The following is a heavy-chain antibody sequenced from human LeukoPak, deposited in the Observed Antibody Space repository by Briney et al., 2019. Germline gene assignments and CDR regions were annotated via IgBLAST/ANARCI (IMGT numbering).Heavy chain of an antibody. CDR2: IYSCGTT. CDR3: VRNTDGRSNGDY. CDR1: GDSISSRDSY. V-gene: IGHV4-31*02. D-gene: IGHD1-1*01. Sequence: SQTLSLTCTVSGDSISSRDSYWSWIRQYPGKALEWIGFIYSCGTTNYNPSLRSRVTLSVDTSQNQFFLWLTSVTDADTATYYCVRNTDGRSNGDYWGQGTLVTVSS. J-gene: IGHJ4*02.